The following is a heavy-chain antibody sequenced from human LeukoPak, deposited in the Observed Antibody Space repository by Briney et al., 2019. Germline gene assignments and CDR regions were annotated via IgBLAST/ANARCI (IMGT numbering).Heavy chain of an antibody. CDR3: AGGTGGSYHDAPRDY. CDR2: IYYSGST. Sequence: PSETLSLTCTVSGGSISSSSYYWGWIRQPPRKGLEWIGSIYYSGSTYYNPSLKSRVTISVDTSKNQFSLKLSSVTAADTAAYYCAGGTGGSYHDAPRDYWGQGTLVTVSS. V-gene: IGHV4-39*07. D-gene: IGHD1-26*01. J-gene: IGHJ4*02. CDR1: GGSISSSSYY.